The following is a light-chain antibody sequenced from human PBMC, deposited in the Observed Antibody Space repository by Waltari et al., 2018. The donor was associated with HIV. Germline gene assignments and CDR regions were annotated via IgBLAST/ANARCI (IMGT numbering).Light chain of an antibody. CDR2: KDT. CDR1: VLATQF. J-gene: IGLJ3*02. Sequence: SFEVTQPPSVSVSPGQQARITCTGDVLATQFTDWYHNRPGLAPVLILKKDTERPSGIPERFSGSVSGTTVTLIISGVQAEDEADYYCQSTDTRGTLWVFGGGTKLTVL. CDR3: QSTDTRGTLWV. V-gene: IGLV3-25*03.